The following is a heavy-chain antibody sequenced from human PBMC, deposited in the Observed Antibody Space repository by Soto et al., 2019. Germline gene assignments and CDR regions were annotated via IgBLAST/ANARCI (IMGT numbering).Heavy chain of an antibody. J-gene: IGHJ4*02. Sequence: VGSLRLSCGASGFTFSDHYRDWVRQAPGKGLEWVGRTRDKTNSYTTEYAASVKGRFTISRDDSKSSLYLQMNSLKTEDTAVYYCARATVGTYYFDYWGQGTLVTVSS. V-gene: IGHV3-72*01. CDR2: TRDKTNSYTT. CDR1: GFTFSDHY. D-gene: IGHD3-16*01. CDR3: ARATVGTYYFDY.